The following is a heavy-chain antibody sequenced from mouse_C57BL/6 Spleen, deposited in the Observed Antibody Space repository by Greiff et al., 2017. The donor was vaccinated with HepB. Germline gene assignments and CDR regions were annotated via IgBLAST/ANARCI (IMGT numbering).Heavy chain of an antibody. Sequence: EVHLVESGGGLVKPGGSLKLSCAASGFTFSSYAMSWVRQTPEKRLEWVATISDGGSYTYYPDNVKGRFTISRDNAKNNLYLQMSHLKSEDTAMYYCAREGYDYDRGYYAMDYWGQGTSVTVSS. CDR3: AREGYDYDRGYYAMDY. D-gene: IGHD2-4*01. J-gene: IGHJ4*01. V-gene: IGHV5-4*01. CDR2: ISDGGSYT. CDR1: GFTFSSYA.